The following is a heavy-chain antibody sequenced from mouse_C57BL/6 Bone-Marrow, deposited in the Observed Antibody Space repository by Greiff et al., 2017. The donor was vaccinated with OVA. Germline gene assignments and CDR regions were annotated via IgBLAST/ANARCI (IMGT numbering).Heavy chain of an antibody. CDR3: ARNYYSNYLYYFDY. D-gene: IGHD2-5*01. CDR1: GYTFTSYW. V-gene: IGHV1-55*01. J-gene: IGHJ2*01. CDR2: IYPGSGST. Sequence: QVQLQQSGAELVKPGASVKMSCKASGYTFTSYWITWVKQRPGQGLEWIGDIYPGSGSTNYNEKFKSKATLTVDTSSSTAYMQLSSLTSEDSAVYYCARNYYSNYLYYFDYWGQGTTLTVSS.